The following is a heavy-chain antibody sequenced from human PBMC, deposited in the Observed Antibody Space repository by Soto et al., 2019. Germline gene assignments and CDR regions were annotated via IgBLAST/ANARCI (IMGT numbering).Heavy chain of an antibody. Sequence: SETLSLTCTVSGGSISSYYWSWIRQPPGKGLEWIGYIYYSGSTNYNPSLKSRVTISVDTSKNQFSLKLSSVTAADTAVYYCARAPWFYSSGWYYFDYWGQGTLVTVS. CDR3: ARAPWFYSSGWYYFDY. J-gene: IGHJ4*02. CDR1: GGSISSYY. D-gene: IGHD6-19*01. V-gene: IGHV4-59*01. CDR2: IYYSGST.